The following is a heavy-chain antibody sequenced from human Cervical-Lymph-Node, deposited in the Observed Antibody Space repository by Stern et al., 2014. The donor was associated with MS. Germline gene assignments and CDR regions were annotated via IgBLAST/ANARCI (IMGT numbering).Heavy chain of an antibody. V-gene: IGHV4-30-4*01. Sequence: QLQLQESGPGLVKPSQTLSLTCAVSVGSINSRDYYWTWIRQPPGKGLEWLGNIDYSGITYYNTSLESRITISIDPSKNQFSLKLNSLTATDTAVYYCARDFRFNYGRGYYGMDVWGPGTTVTVSS. J-gene: IGHJ6*02. D-gene: IGHD5-18*01. CDR1: VGSINSRDYY. CDR3: ARDFRFNYGRGYYGMDV. CDR2: IDYSGIT.